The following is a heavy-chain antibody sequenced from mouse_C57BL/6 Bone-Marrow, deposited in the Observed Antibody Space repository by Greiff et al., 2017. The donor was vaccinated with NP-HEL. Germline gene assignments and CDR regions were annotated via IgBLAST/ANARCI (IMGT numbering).Heavy chain of an antibody. D-gene: IGHD1-2*01. Sequence: QVHVKQSGAELVKPGASVKMSCKASGYTFTSYWITWVKQRPGQGLEWIGDIYPGSGSTNYNEKFKSKATLTVDTSSSTAYMQLSSLTSEDSAVYYCARSAHYYYAMDYWGQGTSVTVSS. CDR2: IYPGSGST. CDR1: GYTFTSYW. J-gene: IGHJ4*01. CDR3: ARSAHYYYAMDY. V-gene: IGHV1-55*01.